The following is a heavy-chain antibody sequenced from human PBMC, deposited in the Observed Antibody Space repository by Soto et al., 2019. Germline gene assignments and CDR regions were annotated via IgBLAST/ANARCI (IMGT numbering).Heavy chain of an antibody. CDR1: GFTFVNDW. Sequence: EVQLVESGGGLVKPGGSLRLSCAASGFTFVNDWMSWVRQTPGKGLEWVGRIKSKADGGTTDYAAPVKGRFTISRDDSKDTLYLHMNSLITEDTAVYYCTTDRRAFSGYAIDYWGQGTLVTVSS. CDR2: IKSKADGGTT. D-gene: IGHD5-12*01. J-gene: IGHJ4*02. V-gene: IGHV3-15*01. CDR3: TTDRRAFSGYAIDY.